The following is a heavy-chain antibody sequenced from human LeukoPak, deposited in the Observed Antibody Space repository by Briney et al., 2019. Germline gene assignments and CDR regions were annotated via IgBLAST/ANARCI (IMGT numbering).Heavy chain of an antibody. CDR1: GDSVNSGAYY. CDR3: VRPESAGTKYRFDY. J-gene: IGHJ4*02. D-gene: IGHD1-1*01. Sequence: SETLSLTCTVSGDSVNSGAYYWSWLRQPAGKEPEWIGRIYPLETTNYNPSLESRVTISVDTSKNHVSLNLTSVTAADTAAYYCVRPESAGTKYRFDYWGQGALDTVSS. CDR2: IYPLETT. V-gene: IGHV4-61*10.